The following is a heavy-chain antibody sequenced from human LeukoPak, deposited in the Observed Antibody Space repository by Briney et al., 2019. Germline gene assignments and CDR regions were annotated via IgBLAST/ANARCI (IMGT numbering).Heavy chain of an antibody. CDR3: ARDGGPPTPRYEDYYYMDA. V-gene: IGHV1-69*13. Sequence: SVKVSCKASGGTFSSYAISWVRQAPGQELEWMGGIIPIFGTANYAQKFQGRVTITADESTSTAYMELSSPRSEDTAVYYCARDGGPPTPRYEDYYYMDAWGKGTTVTVSS. CDR2: IIPIFGTA. J-gene: IGHJ6*03. D-gene: IGHD3-16*01. CDR1: GGTFSSYA.